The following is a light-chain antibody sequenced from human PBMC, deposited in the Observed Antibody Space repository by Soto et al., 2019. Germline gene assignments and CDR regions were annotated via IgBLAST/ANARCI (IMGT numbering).Light chain of an antibody. V-gene: IGLV2-14*01. CDR1: SSDVGGYDY. CDR3: SSYASSRTLV. CDR2: DVS. J-gene: IGLJ2*01. Sequence: QSALTQPASVSGSPGQSITISCTGTSSDVGGYDYVSWYQQHPGKAPKLLIFDVSKRPSGVSYRFSGSKSGNTASLTISGLQADDEADDYCSSYASSRTLVFGGGTKLTVL.